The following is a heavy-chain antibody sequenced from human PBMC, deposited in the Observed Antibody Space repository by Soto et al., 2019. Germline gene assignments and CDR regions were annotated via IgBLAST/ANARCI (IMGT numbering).Heavy chain of an antibody. V-gene: IGHV2-5*02. CDR1: AFSLSTTGVA. J-gene: IGHJ5*02. CDR3: THRGSGSYNGWFDP. CDR2: IYWDDAK. D-gene: IGHD3-10*01. Sequence: QITLKESGPTLVKPTQILTLTCTFSAFSLSTTGVAVCWIRQPPGKALEWLALIYWDDAKRYSPSLKTRLTITKDTTKSQVVLTMTNMDPVDTATYYCTHRGSGSYNGWFDPWGQGTLVTVSS.